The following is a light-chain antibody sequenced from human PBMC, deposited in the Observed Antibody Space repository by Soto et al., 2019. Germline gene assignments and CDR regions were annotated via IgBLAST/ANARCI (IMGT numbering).Light chain of an antibody. J-gene: IGKJ2*01. Sequence: EIVMTQSPATLSVSPGERATLSCRASQSVSSNLAWYQQQPGQAPRLLIYDASTRATGIPARFSGSGSGTEFTLTISSLQSEDFAVYYCQQYGSSPETFGQGTKLEIK. CDR2: DAS. V-gene: IGKV3-15*01. CDR1: QSVSSN. CDR3: QQYGSSPET.